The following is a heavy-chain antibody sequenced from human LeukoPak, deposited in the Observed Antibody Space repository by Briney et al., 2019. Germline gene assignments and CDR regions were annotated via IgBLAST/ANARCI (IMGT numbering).Heavy chain of an antibody. V-gene: IGHV3-30*02. Sequence: GGSLRLSCAASGFTFSSYGMHWVRQAPGKGLEWVAFIRYDGSNKYYADSVKGRFTISRDNSKNTLYLQMNSLRAEDTAVYYCARDYYDNDGVDYWGQGTLVTVSS. CDR1: GFTFSSYG. D-gene: IGHD3-22*01. J-gene: IGHJ4*02. CDR2: IRYDGSNK. CDR3: ARDYYDNDGVDY.